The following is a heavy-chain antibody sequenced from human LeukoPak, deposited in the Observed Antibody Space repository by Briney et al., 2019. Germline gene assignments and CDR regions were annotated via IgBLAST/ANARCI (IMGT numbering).Heavy chain of an antibody. CDR2: IYYSGST. D-gene: IGHD3-10*01. Sequence: SQTLSLTCTVSGGSISSGGYYWSWIRQHPGKGLERIGYIYYSGSTYYNPSLKSRVTISVDTSKNQFSLKLSSVTAADTAVYYCARLYYYGSGSYYYYFDYWGQGTLVTVSS. V-gene: IGHV4-31*03. J-gene: IGHJ4*02. CDR3: ARLYYYGSGSYYYYFDY. CDR1: GGSISSGGYY.